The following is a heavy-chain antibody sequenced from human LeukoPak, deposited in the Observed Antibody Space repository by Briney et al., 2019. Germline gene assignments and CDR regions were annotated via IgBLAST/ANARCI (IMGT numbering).Heavy chain of an antibody. CDR3: ATEGSNYYDSSGYYYVFHY. CDR1: GYTFTSYD. V-gene: IGHV1-8*01. Sequence: ASVKVFCKASGYTFTSYDINWVRQATGQGLEWMGWMNPNSGNTGYAQKFQGRVTMTEDTSTDTAYMELSSLRSEDTAVYYCATEGSNYYDSSGYYYVFHYWGQGTLVTVSS. D-gene: IGHD3-22*01. CDR2: MNPNSGNT. J-gene: IGHJ4*02.